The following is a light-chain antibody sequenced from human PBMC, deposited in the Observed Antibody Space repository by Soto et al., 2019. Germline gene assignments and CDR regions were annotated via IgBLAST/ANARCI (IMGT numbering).Light chain of an antibody. J-gene: IGKJ4*01. CDR1: QTIDTY. CDR3: KQSYTSPVT. V-gene: IGKV1-39*01. Sequence: DIPMTQSPSSLSVSVGDSVTITCRASQTIDTYLNWYEQKPWKAPKLLIYAASTLQSGVPSRFSDGGSGTDFTLTISSLQPEDFGTYYCKQSYTSPVTFGGGTRVEIK. CDR2: AAS.